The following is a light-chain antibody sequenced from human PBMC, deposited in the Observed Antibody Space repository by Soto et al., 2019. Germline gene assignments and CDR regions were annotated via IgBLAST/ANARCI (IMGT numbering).Light chain of an antibody. J-gene: IGLJ2*01. CDR3: QSYDSSLSGVV. CDR1: SSNIGAGYD. CDR2: GNS. Sequence: QSVLTQPPSVSGAPGQRVTISCTGSSSNIGAGYDVHWYQQLPGTAPKLLIYGNSNRPSGVPDRFSGSKSGTSASLAIPGLQAEDEADYYCQSYDSSLSGVVFGGGTKLTVL. V-gene: IGLV1-40*01.